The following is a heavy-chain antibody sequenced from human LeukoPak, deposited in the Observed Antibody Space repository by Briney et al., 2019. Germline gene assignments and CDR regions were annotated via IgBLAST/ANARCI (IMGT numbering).Heavy chain of an antibody. V-gene: IGHV4-34*01. D-gene: IGHD4-11*01. Sequence: PSETLSLTCAVYDGSFTGYFWNWIRQSPGKGLEWIGEINHRGSTNYNPSLKSRLTISVDTSKNQFSLRLTSVTAADTGVYFCARDPTTVMTVPWYFDTWGQGTLVTISS. CDR3: ARDPTTVMTVPWYFDT. CDR1: DGSFTGYF. J-gene: IGHJ4*02. CDR2: INHRGST.